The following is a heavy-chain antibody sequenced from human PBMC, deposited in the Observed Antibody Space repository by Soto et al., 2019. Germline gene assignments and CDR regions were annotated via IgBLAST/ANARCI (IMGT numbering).Heavy chain of an antibody. CDR1: GFTFSSYG. D-gene: IGHD6-13*01. Sequence: QVQLVESGGGVVQPGRSLRLSCAASGFTFSSYGMHWVRQAPGKGLEWVAVISKDGSKKYYVDYVKGRFTISRDNSKNTLHLQMNSLRPEDTAVYYCAKERAAAGLDIYYYGMDVWGQGTTVTVSS. CDR2: ISKDGSKK. J-gene: IGHJ6*02. CDR3: AKERAAAGLDIYYYGMDV. V-gene: IGHV3-30*18.